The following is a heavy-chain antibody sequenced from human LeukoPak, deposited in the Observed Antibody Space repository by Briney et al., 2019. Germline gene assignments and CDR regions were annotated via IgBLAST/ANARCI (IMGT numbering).Heavy chain of an antibody. Sequence: GGSLRLSCAASGFTFSSYAMHWVRQAPGKGLEWVAVISYDGSNKYYADSVKGRFTISRDNSKNTLYLQMNSLRAEDTAVYYCARMDDFWRSHDAFDIWGQGIMVTVSS. CDR3: ARMDDFWRSHDAFDI. V-gene: IGHV3-30*01. J-gene: IGHJ3*02. CDR1: GFTFSSYA. CDR2: ISYDGSNK. D-gene: IGHD3/OR15-3a*01.